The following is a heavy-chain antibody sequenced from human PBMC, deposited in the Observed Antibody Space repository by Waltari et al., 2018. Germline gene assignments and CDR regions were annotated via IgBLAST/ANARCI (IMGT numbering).Heavy chain of an antibody. CDR3: ATDDGYSSSSSYYGMDV. CDR1: GYTLTDLS. Sequence: QVQLVPTGAAAKNHGPYVKASCKVSGYTLTDLSMHWVRQAPGKGLEWMGGFDHEDGETIYAQKFQGRVTMTEDTSTDTAYMELSSLRSEDTAGYYCATDDGYSSSSSYYGMDVWGQGTTVTVSS. D-gene: IGHD6-6*01. J-gene: IGHJ6*02. V-gene: IGHV1-24*01. CDR2: FDHEDGET.